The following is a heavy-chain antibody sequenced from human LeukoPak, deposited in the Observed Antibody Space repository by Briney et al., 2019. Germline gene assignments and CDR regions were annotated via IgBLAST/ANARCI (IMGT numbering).Heavy chain of an antibody. V-gene: IGHV3-48*01. D-gene: IGHD5-18*01. Sequence: GGSLRLSCGASGFTFSTYNINWVRQAPGKGLEWVSYISTSSGTIYYADSVKGRFTISRDNAKNSLYLQMNSLRAEDTAVYYCASRFLYSYGPDYWGQGTLVTVSS. CDR3: ASRFLYSYGPDY. CDR2: ISTSSGTI. CDR1: GFTFSTYN. J-gene: IGHJ4*02.